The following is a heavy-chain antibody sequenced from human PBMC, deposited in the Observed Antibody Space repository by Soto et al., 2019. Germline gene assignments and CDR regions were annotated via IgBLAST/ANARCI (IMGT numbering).Heavy chain of an antibody. CDR1: GGSICSGDYY. CDR3: AREGRGYSYGPYIEPREDWFDP. CDR2: IYYSGST. V-gene: IGHV4-31*03. J-gene: IGHJ5*02. Sequence: SETLSLTCIVSGGSICSGDYYWSCIRRHPGKGPEWIGYIYYSGSTCYNPSLKSRVFISIDTSENQFSLKLGSVTAADTAVYYCAREGRGYSYGPYIEPREDWFDPWGQGTLVTVSS. D-gene: IGHD5-18*01.